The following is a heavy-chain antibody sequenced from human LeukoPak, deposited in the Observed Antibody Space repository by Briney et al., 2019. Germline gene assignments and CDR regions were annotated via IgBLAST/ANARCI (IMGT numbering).Heavy chain of an antibody. CDR3: ATRGYSGYDGWFDP. CDR2: IIPIFGTA. J-gene: IGHJ5*02. D-gene: IGHD5-12*01. CDR1: GGTFSSYA. V-gene: IGHV1-69*13. Sequence: SVKVSCKASGGTFSSYAISWVRQAPGQGLEWMGGIIPIFGTANYAQKFQGRVTITADESTSTAYMELSSLRSEDTAVYYCATRGYSGYDGWFDPWVQGTLVTVSS.